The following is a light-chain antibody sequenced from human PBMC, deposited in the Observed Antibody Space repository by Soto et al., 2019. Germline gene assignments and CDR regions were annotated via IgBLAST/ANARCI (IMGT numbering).Light chain of an antibody. CDR2: GNS. Sequence: QSVLTQPPSVSGASGQRVTISCTGSSSNIGAGYDVHWYQQLPGAAAKLLIYGNSNRPSGVPDRFSGSKSGTSASLAITGLEAEDEADYYVQSYDSRLSGHVVFGGGTKLTVL. J-gene: IGLJ2*01. CDR1: SSNIGAGYD. CDR3: QSYDSRLSGHVV. V-gene: IGLV1-40*01.